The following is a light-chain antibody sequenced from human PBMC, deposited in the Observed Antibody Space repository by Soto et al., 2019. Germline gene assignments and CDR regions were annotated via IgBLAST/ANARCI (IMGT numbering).Light chain of an antibody. CDR2: DAS. J-gene: IGKJ5*01. V-gene: IGKV1-33*01. CDR3: QQYENLPT. CDR1: QNINNY. Sequence: DNQMTQSPSTLSASVGDRVSITFQASQNINNYLNWYQQKPGRARKLLIYDASNLEAGVPSRFRGSGSGTDFTFTISRLQPEDIATYYCQQYENLPTFGQGTRLEI.